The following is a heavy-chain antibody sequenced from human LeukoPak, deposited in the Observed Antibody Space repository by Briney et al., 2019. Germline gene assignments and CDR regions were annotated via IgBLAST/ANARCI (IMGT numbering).Heavy chain of an antibody. D-gene: IGHD5-24*01. CDR2: IYYSGST. CDR1: GGSISSYY. J-gene: IGHJ4*02. Sequence: PSETLSLTCTVSGGSISSYYWSWIRQPPGKGLEWIGYIYYSGSTNYNPSLKSRVTISVDTSKNQFPLKLSSVTAADTAVYYCARDQRDGYNYYFDYWGQGTLVTVSS. CDR3: ARDQRDGYNYYFDY. V-gene: IGHV4-59*01.